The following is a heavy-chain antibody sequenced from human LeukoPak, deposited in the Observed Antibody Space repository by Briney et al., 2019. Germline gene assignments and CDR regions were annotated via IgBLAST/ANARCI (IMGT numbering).Heavy chain of an antibody. V-gene: IGHV4-34*08. CDR2: IYYSGST. D-gene: IGHD3-22*01. CDR3: TWANYDSSAGGIDY. CDR1: GVTFSGYY. Sequence: SGTLSLTCAGYGVTFSGYYWSWIRQPPGKGLEWIGSIYYSGSTYSNTSLNSRVTISVDSTKTQFSLKLSPVTAADAAVYYVTWANYDSSAGGIDYWGQGTLVTVSS. J-gene: IGHJ4*02.